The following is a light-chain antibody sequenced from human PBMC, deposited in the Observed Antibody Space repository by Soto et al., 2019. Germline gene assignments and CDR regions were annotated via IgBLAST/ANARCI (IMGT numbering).Light chain of an antibody. Sequence: VLTQAXGTLSFSRWEXXXXXXXAIKSVKRSYLAWYKHQXGQTPRLLIYGASXRANGITDRLIGSGSGTDFTLTTSRMESEHVAVFYCNQYWSSLLTFVVGTKVDIK. CDR2: GAS. CDR3: NQYWSSLLT. J-gene: IGKJ4*02. V-gene: IGKV3-20*01. CDR1: KSVKRSY.